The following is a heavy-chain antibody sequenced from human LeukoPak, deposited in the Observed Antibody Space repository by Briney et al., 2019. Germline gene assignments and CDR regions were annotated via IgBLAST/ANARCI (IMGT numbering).Heavy chain of an antibody. CDR2: IYYSGST. D-gene: IGHD2-21*01. CDR3: ARAGYSGGYFQH. V-gene: IGHV4-39*07. Sequence: SETLSLTCTVSGGSISSSSYYWGWIRQPPGKGLEWIGSIYYSGSTYYNPSLKSRVTISVDTSKNQFSLKLSSVTAADTAVYYCARAGYSGGYFQHWGQGTLVTVSS. CDR1: GGSISSSSYY. J-gene: IGHJ1*01.